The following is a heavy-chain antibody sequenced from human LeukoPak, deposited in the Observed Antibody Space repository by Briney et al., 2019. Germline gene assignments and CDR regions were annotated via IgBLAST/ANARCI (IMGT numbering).Heavy chain of an antibody. V-gene: IGHV4-34*01. J-gene: IGHJ4*02. CDR2: INHRGST. D-gene: IGHD3-9*01. Sequence: PSETLSLTCAVYGGSFSGYYWSWIRQPPGKGREWIGEINHRGSTNYNPSLKRRVTISVDTSKNQFSLKLSSVTAADTAVYYCARAPLRYFDWLSRGYFDYWGQGTLVTVSS. CDR3: ARAPLRYFDWLSRGYFDY. CDR1: GGSFSGYY.